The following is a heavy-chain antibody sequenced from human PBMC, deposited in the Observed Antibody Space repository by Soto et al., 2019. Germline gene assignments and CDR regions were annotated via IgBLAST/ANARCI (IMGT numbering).Heavy chain of an antibody. CDR3: VKDEGFCTGGNCYSVARGGFDL. V-gene: IGHV3-64D*06. CDR1: GFALSSYA. Sequence: PGGSVRLSCSASGFALSSYAMHLVRQAPGKGLEYVSSISSNGISTYYADSVKGRFTISRDNSQNTLYIQMNSLRPDDTALYYCVKDEGFCTGGNCYSVARGGFDLWGQGTMVTVSS. CDR2: ISSNGIST. J-gene: IGHJ3*01. D-gene: IGHD2-15*01.